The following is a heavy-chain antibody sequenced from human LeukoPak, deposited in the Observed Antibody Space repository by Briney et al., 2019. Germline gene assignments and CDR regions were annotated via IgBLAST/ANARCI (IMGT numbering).Heavy chain of an antibody. Sequence: KSSETLSLTCTVSGGSISSGSYYWSWIRQPAGKGLEWIGRIYTSGSTNYNPSLKSRVTISVDTSKNQFSLRLTSVTAADTAVYYCARLSDTPLAGGGKYFYMDVWGKGTTVTVSS. CDR1: GGSISSGSYY. D-gene: IGHD5-18*01. CDR2: IYTSGST. V-gene: IGHV4-61*02. CDR3: ARLSDTPLAGGGKYFYMDV. J-gene: IGHJ6*03.